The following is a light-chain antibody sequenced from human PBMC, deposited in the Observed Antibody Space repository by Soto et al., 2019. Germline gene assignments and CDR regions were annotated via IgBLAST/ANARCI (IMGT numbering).Light chain of an antibody. CDR2: AAS. CDR3: QQYNSAPWT. Sequence: DIQMTQSPSSLSASVGDRVTITCRASQGITNYVAWYQHRPGRVPKLLIYAASTLQSGVPSRFSGSGSGTDFNLTIGSLQPEDGATYYCQQYNSAPWTFGQGTKVEIK. CDR1: QGITNY. V-gene: IGKV1-27*01. J-gene: IGKJ1*01.